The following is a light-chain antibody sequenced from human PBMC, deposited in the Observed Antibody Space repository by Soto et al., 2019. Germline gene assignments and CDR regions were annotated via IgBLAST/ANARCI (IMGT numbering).Light chain of an antibody. CDR1: YSNIGAGYE. V-gene: IGLV1-40*01. Sequence: QSVLTQPPSVSGAPGQRVTISCTGSYSNIGAGYEVHWYQQIPGTAPKLLISGRNNRPSGVPDRFFGSKSGTSASLTIIGLQAEDEADYYCQSYDSSLSGSGVFGGGTKVTV. J-gene: IGLJ3*02. CDR3: QSYDSSLSGSGV. CDR2: GRN.